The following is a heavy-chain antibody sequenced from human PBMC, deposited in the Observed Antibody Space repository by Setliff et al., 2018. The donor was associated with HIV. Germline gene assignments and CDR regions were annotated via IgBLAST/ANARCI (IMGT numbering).Heavy chain of an antibody. CDR2: INHSGIT. CDR1: GGSFSGYY. V-gene: IGHV4-34*01. J-gene: IGHJ6*03. CDR3: ARVTITTVRGVGYFYYFYMDV. D-gene: IGHD3-10*01. Sequence: SETLSLTCTVYGGSFSGYYWSWIRQPPGKGLEWMGEINHSGITNDNPSLKSRVTISVDTSKNQFSLKLRSVTAAVTAVYYCARVTITTVRGVGYFYYFYMDVWGKGTTVTVSS.